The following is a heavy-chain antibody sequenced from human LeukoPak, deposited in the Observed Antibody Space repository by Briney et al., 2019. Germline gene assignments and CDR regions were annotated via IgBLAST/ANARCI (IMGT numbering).Heavy chain of an antibody. J-gene: IGHJ4*02. CDR1: GYTFSSYA. Sequence: ASVKVSCKASGYTFSSYAISWVRQAPGQGLEWMGGIIPIFGTANYAQKFQGRVTITTDESTSTAYMELSSLRSGDTAVYYCARGARAGGEWGEFDYWGQGTLVTVSS. CDR3: ARGARAGGEWGEFDY. CDR2: IIPIFGTA. D-gene: IGHD1-26*01. V-gene: IGHV1-69*05.